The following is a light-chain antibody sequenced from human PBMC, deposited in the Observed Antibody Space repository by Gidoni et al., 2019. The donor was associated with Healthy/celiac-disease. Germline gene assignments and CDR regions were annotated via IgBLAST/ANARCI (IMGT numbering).Light chain of an antibody. J-gene: IGLJ2*01. CDR2: DVS. CDR3: SSYAGSYTVV. V-gene: IGLV2-11*01. CDR1: SRDVGGYNY. Sequence: QSALTHPRSVSGSPGQSVTISYPGTSRDVGGYNYVSWYQHHPGKAPKLMIYDVSKPPSGGPDRFSGSKSGKTASLTISGLQAEDEADYYCSSYAGSYTVVFGGGTKLPVL.